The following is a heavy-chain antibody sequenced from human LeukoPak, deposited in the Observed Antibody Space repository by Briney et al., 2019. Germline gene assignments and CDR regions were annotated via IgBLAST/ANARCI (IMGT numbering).Heavy chain of an antibody. CDR2: ISGSGIST. Sequence: GGSLRLSCAASGFTFNIFAMNWVREASGRGLEWVSTISGSGISTYYADSVKGRFTISRDNSKNTLYLQINSLRDEDTAVYFCAKDQHGYDKPIDYWGQGTLVTVSS. D-gene: IGHD5-12*01. CDR1: GFTFNIFA. CDR3: AKDQHGYDKPIDY. V-gene: IGHV3-23*01. J-gene: IGHJ4*02.